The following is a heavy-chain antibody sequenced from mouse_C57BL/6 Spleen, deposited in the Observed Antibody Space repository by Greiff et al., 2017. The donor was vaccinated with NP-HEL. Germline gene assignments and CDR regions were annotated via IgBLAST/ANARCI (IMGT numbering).Heavy chain of an antibody. CDR3: SYGSSYVYFDV. V-gene: IGHV1-9*01. J-gene: IGHJ1*03. Sequence: VQLQQSGAELMKPGASVKLSCKATGYTFTGYWIEWVKQRPGHGLEWIGEILPGSGSTNYNEKFKGKATFTADTSSNTAYMQLSSLTAEDSAIYYWSYGSSYVYFDVWGTGTTVTVSS. CDR1: GYTFTGYW. D-gene: IGHD1-1*01. CDR2: ILPGSGST.